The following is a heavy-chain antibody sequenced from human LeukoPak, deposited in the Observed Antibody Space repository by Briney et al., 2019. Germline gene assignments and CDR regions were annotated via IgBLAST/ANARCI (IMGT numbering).Heavy chain of an antibody. CDR2: FDPEDGET. Sequence: ASVKVSCKVSGYTLTELSMHWVRQAPGKGLEWMGGFDPEDGETIYAQKFQGRVTMTEDTSTDTAYMELSSLRSEDTAMYYCASRFVAKSGSYYTNDYWGQGTLVTVSS. J-gene: IGHJ4*02. D-gene: IGHD1-26*01. V-gene: IGHV1-24*01. CDR3: ASRFVAKSGSYYTNDY. CDR1: GYTLTELS.